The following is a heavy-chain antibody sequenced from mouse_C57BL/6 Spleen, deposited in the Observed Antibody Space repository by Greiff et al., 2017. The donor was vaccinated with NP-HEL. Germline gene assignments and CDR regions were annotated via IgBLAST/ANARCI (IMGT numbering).Heavy chain of an antibody. V-gene: IGHV1-55*01. J-gene: IGHJ3*01. CDR2: IYPGSGST. D-gene: IGHD1-1*01. CDR1: GYTFTSYW. CDR3: ARGGGYYGSTY. Sequence: VQLQQPGAELVKPGASVKMSCKASGYTFTSYWITLVKQRPGQGLEWIGDIYPGSGSTNYNEKFKSKATLTVDTSSSTAYMQLSSLTSEDSAVYYCARGGGYYGSTYGGQGTLVTVSA.